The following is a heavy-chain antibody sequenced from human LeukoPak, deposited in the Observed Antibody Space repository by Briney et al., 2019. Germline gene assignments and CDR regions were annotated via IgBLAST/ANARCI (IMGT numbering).Heavy chain of an antibody. J-gene: IGHJ4*02. V-gene: IGHV1-24*01. CDR2: FDPEDGET. D-gene: IGHD3-10*01. Sequence: ASVTVSFKVSGYTLTELSMHWVRQAPGKGLEWMGGFDPEDGETIYAQKFQGRVTMTEDTSTDTAYMELSSLRSEDTAVYYCATAAGFGEFYYFDYWGQGTLVTVSS. CDR1: GYTLTELS. CDR3: ATAAGFGEFYYFDY.